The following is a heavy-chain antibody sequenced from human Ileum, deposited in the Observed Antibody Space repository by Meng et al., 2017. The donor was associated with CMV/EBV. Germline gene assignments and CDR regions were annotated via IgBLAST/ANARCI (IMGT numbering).Heavy chain of an antibody. CDR2: VVNDGNKK. J-gene: IGHJ4*02. Sequence: LGESVGGGVQPGWSLQLSCSASGFTFSNYGMHWVRQAPGKGLEWVTLVVNDGNKKYYADSVEGRFTISRDNSAKMVYLEMNNLRPEDTAIYYCARDFDYWGQGTLVTVSS. CDR1: GFTFSNYG. CDR3: ARDFDY. V-gene: IGHV3-30-3*01.